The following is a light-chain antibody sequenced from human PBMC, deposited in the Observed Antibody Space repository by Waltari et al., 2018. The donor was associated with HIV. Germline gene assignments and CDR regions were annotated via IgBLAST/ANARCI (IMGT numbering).Light chain of an antibody. Sequence: IVLTQSPHSLPVTPGQPASISCKSSQSLLHSDGKTYMYWYLQRPGQPPQLLINEVSNRFSRVPDRFSGGGSGTEFSLNISRVEAEDVGTYYCMQSIQLPLTFGGGTKVEIK. J-gene: IGKJ4*01. CDR2: EVS. CDR3: MQSIQLPLT. CDR1: QSLLHSDGKTY. V-gene: IGKV2D-29*01.